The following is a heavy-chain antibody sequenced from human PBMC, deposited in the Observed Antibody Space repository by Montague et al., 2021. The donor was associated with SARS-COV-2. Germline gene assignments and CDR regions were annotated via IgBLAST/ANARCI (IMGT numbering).Heavy chain of an antibody. CDR1: GGSLSISIYS. D-gene: IGHD3-22*01. Sequence: SETLSLTCTVSGGSLSISIYSWVWIRQPPGQGLDWIVSIYYSASTYSTPSLKRRVTISVDTSQNQFSLKLSSVTAADTAVYYCDGSSEAEYYFDYWGQGTLVTVSS. CDR3: DGSSEAEYYFDY. CDR2: IYYSAST. J-gene: IGHJ4*02. V-gene: IGHV4-39*01.